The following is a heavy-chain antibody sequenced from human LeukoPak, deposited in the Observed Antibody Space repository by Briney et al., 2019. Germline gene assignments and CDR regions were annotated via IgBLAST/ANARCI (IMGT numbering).Heavy chain of an antibody. CDR1: GDSVSSNSAA. CDR2: TYYRSKWYN. J-gene: IGHJ4*02. V-gene: IGHV6-1*01. Sequence: PSQTLSLTCAISGDSVSSNSAAWNWVRQSPSRGLEWLARTYYRSKWYNDYAVSVKSRVTINPDTSKNHFSLHLNSVAPEDTAVYYCTSEVESAFDYWGQGTLVTVSS. CDR3: TSEVESAFDY. D-gene: IGHD1-1*01.